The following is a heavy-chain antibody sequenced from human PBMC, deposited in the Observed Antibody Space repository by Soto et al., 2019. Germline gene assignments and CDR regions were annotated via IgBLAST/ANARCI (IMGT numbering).Heavy chain of an antibody. CDR1: GFTLSDHY. CDR3: AIPTGLEVTGPDY. D-gene: IGHD6-19*01. Sequence: GGSLRISCAGSGFTLSDHYIDWVRQAPGKGLEWVGRSRDKAQGYSTAYAASVKGRFTTSRDESKNSVYLQMNSLKADDTAVFYCAIPTGLEVTGPDYWGQGTLVTVSS. CDR2: SRDKAQGYST. J-gene: IGHJ4*02. V-gene: IGHV3-72*01.